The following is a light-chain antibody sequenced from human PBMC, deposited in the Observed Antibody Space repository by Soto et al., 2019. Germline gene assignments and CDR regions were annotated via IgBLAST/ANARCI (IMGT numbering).Light chain of an antibody. J-gene: IGLJ1*01. CDR1: RGDVGGYNY. CDR3: ASYSTGDTLYV. CDR2: DVT. Sequence: QSALTQPASVSGSPGQSISISCTGTRGDVGGYNYVSWYQHHPGKAPKLLISDVTSRPSGVSSRFSGSKSGNMASLTISGLQTEDEADYYCASYSTGDTLYVFGSGTKLTVL. V-gene: IGLV2-14*03.